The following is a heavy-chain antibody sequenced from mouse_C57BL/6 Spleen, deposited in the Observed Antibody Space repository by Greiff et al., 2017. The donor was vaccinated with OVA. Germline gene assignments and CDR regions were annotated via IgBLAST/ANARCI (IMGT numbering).Heavy chain of an antibody. Sequence: EVQLQQSGPVLVKPGASVKMSCKASGYTFTDYYMNWVKQSHGKSLEWIGVINPYNGGTSYNQKFKGKATLTVDKSSSTAYMELNSLTSEDSAVYYCARSIYYGNYEGAMDYWGQGTSVTVSA. CDR1: GYTFTDYY. D-gene: IGHD2-1*01. V-gene: IGHV1-19*01. J-gene: IGHJ4*01. CDR2: INPYNGGT. CDR3: ARSIYYGNYEGAMDY.